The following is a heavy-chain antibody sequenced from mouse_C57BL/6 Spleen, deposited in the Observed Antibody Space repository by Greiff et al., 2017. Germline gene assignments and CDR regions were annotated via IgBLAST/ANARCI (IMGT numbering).Heavy chain of an antibody. CDR2: ISNGGCST. Sequence: EVMLVESGGGLVQPGGSLKLSCAASGFTFSDYYMYWVRQTPEKRLEWVAYISNGGCSTYYPDTVKGRFTISRDNAKNTLYLQMSRLKSEDTAMYYCVRGLRSGAWFAYWGQGTLVTVSA. D-gene: IGHD2-4*01. J-gene: IGHJ3*01. CDR1: GFTFSDYY. V-gene: IGHV5-12*01. CDR3: VRGLRSGAWFAY.